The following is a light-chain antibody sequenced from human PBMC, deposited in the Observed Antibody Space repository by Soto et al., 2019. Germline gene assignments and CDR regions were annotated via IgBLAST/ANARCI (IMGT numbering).Light chain of an antibody. CDR1: QSIISTY. Sequence: IVLTQSPGNRSLSPGDRATLSCRSSQSIISTYLAWFQQKPGQAPRLLIYGASSRATGIPDRFIGNGSGTDFTLTISRMEPEDFAVYYCQQYGRSQTFGQGTKVDIK. J-gene: IGKJ1*01. CDR2: GAS. V-gene: IGKV3-20*01. CDR3: QQYGRSQT.